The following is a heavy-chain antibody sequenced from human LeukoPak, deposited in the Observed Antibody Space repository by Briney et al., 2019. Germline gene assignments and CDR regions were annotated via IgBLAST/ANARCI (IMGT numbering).Heavy chain of an antibody. Sequence: GRSLRLSCAASGFTFISFSLHWVRQSPGKGLEWVAVISYDGLSKYYGDSVKGRFTISRDNSKNTLYLQMNSLRGEDTAVYYCARDFSYNSHWGSIDYWGQGTLVTVSS. CDR3: ARDFSYNSHWGSIDY. D-gene: IGHD7-27*01. V-gene: IGHV3-30*04. CDR1: GFTFISFS. CDR2: ISYDGLSK. J-gene: IGHJ4*02.